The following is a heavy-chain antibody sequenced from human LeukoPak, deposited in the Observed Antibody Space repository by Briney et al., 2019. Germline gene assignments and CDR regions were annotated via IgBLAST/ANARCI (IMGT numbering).Heavy chain of an antibody. J-gene: IGHJ5*02. D-gene: IGHD6-19*01. CDR1: GFTFATYP. CDR2: IGRNVVTT. CDR3: AKTSGWSS. V-gene: IGHV3-23*01. Sequence: AGSLRLSCVASGFTFATYPLVWLRQAPGKGLEWFSAIGRNVVTTTYADSVKGRFTVSRDNSKNTLYLQMNRLRDEDTGKYYCAKTSGWSSWGQGTMVTVSS.